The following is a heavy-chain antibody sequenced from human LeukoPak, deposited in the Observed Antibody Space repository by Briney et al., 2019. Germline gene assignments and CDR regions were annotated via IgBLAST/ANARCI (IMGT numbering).Heavy chain of an antibody. Sequence: SGGSLRLSCAASGFTFSSYGMSWVRQAPGKGLEWVSAISDGGGSTYYADSVRGRFTISRDKSKNTLYLQMISLRADDTAVYYCAKRSDYGGNWNYLDHWGQGTLVTVSS. CDR3: AKRSDYGGNWNYLDH. J-gene: IGHJ4*02. CDR1: GFTFSSYG. V-gene: IGHV3-23*01. D-gene: IGHD4-23*01. CDR2: ISDGGGST.